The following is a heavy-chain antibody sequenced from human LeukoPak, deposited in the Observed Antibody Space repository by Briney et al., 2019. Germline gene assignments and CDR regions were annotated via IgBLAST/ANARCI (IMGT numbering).Heavy chain of an antibody. CDR1: GGSISSYY. CDR2: IYHSGST. J-gene: IGHJ4*02. V-gene: IGHV4-59*12. Sequence: SETLSLTCTVSGGSISSYYWSWIRQPPGKGLEWIGYIYHSGSTYYNPSLKSRVTISVDRSKNQFSLKLSSVTAADTAVYYCARDRNDYWGQGTLVTVSS. CDR3: ARDRNDY.